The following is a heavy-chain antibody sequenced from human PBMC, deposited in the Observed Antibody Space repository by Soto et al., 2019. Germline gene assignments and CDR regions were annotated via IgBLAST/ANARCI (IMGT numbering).Heavy chain of an antibody. CDR1: GYTFTSYY. V-gene: IGHV1-46*01. CDR3: ASPASGTSDLDY. CDR2: INPSGGST. D-gene: IGHD6-13*01. Sequence: QVQLVQSGAEVKKPGASVKVSCKTSGYTFTSYYMHWVRQAPGEGLEWMGIINPSGGSTSYAQKFQGRVTMTRDTTTSTVYMELSSLRSEDTAVYYCASPASGTSDLDYWGQGSLVTVSS. J-gene: IGHJ4*02.